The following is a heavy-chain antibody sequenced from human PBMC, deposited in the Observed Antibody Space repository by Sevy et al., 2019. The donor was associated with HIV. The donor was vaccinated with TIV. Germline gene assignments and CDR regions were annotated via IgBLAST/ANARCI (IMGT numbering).Heavy chain of an antibody. CDR1: GFTVSSNY. D-gene: IGHD4-17*01. Sequence: GGSLRLSCAASGFTVSSNYMSWVRQAPGKGLEWVSVIYSGGSTYYADSVKGRFTISRDHSKNTLYLQMNSLRAEDTDVYYCARGGLEGYGDYFDYWGQGTLVTVSS. V-gene: IGHV3-53*01. J-gene: IGHJ4*02. CDR3: ARGGLEGYGDYFDY. CDR2: IYSGGST.